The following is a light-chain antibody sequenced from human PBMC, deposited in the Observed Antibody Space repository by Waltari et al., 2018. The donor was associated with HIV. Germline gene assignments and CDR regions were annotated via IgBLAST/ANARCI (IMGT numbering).Light chain of an antibody. J-gene: IGKJ2*01. CDR3: MQALQTPYT. V-gene: IGKV1-17*01. Sequence: DIQMTQSPSSLSASVGDRVTITCRASQGIRNDLGWYQQKPGKAPKRLIYAASSLQSGVPDRFSGSGSGTDFTLKISRVEAEDVGVYYCMQALQTPYTFGQGTKLEIK. CDR2: AAS. CDR1: QGIRND.